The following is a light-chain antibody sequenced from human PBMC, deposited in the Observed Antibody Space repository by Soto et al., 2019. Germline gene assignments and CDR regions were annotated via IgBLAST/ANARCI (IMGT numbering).Light chain of an antibody. CDR1: SGSIASNY. Sequence: NFMLTQPHSVSESPGKTVTISCTRSSGSIASNYVQWYHQRPGSAPTPVIYEDNQRPSGVPDRFSGSIDSSSNSASLTISGLKTEDEADYYCQSYGSSTYVVFGGWTKLTVL. V-gene: IGLV6-57*04. CDR2: EDN. CDR3: QSYGSSTYVV. J-gene: IGLJ2*01.